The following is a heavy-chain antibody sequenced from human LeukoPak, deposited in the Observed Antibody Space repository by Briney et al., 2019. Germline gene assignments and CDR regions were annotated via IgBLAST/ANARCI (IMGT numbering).Heavy chain of an antibody. CDR1: GGSISSGSYY. D-gene: IGHD3-3*01. J-gene: IGHJ5*02. CDR2: IYTSGST. CDR3: ARANLQFLEWLLYESWFDP. Sequence: TSQTLSLTCTVSGGSISSGSYYWSWIRQSAGKGLEWIGRIYTSGSTNYNPSLKSRVTISVDTSKNQFSLKLSSVTAADTAVYYCARANLQFLEWLLYESWFDPWGQGTLVTVSS. V-gene: IGHV4-61*02.